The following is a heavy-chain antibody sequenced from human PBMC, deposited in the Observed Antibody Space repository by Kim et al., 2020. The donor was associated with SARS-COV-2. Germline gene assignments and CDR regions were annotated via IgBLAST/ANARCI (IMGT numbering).Heavy chain of an antibody. Sequence: SETLSLTCTVSGGSISSSSYYWGWIRQPPGKGLEWIGSIYYSGSTYYNPSLKSRVTISVDTSKNQFSLKLSSVTAADTAVYYCARVMDRFDPWGQGTLVTVSS. CDR1: GGSISSSSYY. CDR3: ARVMDRFDP. D-gene: IGHD2-2*03. J-gene: IGHJ5*02. CDR2: IYYSGST. V-gene: IGHV4-39*01.